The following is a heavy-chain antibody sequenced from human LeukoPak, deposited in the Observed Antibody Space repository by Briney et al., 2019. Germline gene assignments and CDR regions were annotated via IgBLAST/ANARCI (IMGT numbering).Heavy chain of an antibody. J-gene: IGHJ4*02. V-gene: IGHV4-39*01. CDR2: IYNSAST. D-gene: IGHD6-19*01. Sequence: SETLSLTCTVSGGSFRGNSYYWGWIRQPPGKGLEWLASIYNSASTHYNPSLRSRLTISMDSSRGEFSLRLNSVTPTDTAVYYCARNISGWTFDSWGRGTLVTVSS. CDR1: GGSFRGNSYY. CDR3: ARNISGWTFDS.